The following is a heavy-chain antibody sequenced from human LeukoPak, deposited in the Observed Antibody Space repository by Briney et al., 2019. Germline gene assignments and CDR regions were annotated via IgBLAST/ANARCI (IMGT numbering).Heavy chain of an antibody. Sequence: PSETLSLTCTVSGGSISTYYWSWIRQPPGKGLEWIGYIYYTGSTNYNPSLQSRVTISVDMSKNQFSLRLSSVTAADTAVYYCATLPLLWGQGTLVTVSS. J-gene: IGHJ4*02. CDR2: IYYTGST. V-gene: IGHV4-59*08. CDR3: ATLPLL. CDR1: GGSISTYY.